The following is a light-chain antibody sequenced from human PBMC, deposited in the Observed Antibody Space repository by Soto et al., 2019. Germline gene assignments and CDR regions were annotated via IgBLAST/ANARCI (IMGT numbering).Light chain of an antibody. CDR2: DAS. CDR1: QSISSW. Sequence: DIQMTQSPSTLSASVGDRVTITCRASQSISSWLAWYQQKPGKAPKLLIYDASSLESGVPSRFSGSGSGTEFTISISSLQPDDFATYYCQQYNSPSYTFGQGTKLEIK. CDR3: QQYNSPSYT. J-gene: IGKJ2*01. V-gene: IGKV1-5*01.